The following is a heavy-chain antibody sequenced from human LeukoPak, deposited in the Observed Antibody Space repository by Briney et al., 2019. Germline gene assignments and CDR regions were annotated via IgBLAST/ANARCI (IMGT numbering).Heavy chain of an antibody. CDR1: GFTFSSYA. J-gene: IGHJ4*02. V-gene: IGHV3-23*01. CDR2: ISGSGGST. D-gene: IGHD3-10*01. Sequence: GGSLRLSCAASGFTFSSYAMSWVRQAPGKGLEWVSAISGSGGSTYYADSVKGRFTTSRDNSKNTLYLQMNSLRAEDTAVYYCAKSPQYYYGSGSYYQLYYFDYWGQGTLVTVSS. CDR3: AKSPQYYYGSGSYYQLYYFDY.